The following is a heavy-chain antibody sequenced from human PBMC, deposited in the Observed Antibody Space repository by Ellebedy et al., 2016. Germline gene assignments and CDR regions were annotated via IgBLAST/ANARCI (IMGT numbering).Heavy chain of an antibody. CDR1: GGSISGYY. V-gene: IGHV4-4*08. CDR3: SRGGEY. CDR2: IHTSGST. Sequence: SETLSLXCTVSGGSISGYYWSWIRQPPEKGLEYVGFIHTSGSTNYNPSLKSRVTLSLDTSKNQFSLKLSSVTAADTAVYYCSRGGEYWGQGTLVTVSS. J-gene: IGHJ4*02.